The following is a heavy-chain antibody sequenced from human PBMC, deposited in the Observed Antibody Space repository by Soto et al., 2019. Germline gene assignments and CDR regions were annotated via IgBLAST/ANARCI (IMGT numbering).Heavy chain of an antibody. CDR1: GGTFSSYA. V-gene: IGHV1-69*13. Sequence: SVKVSCKASGGTFSSYAISGVRQAPGQGLEWMGGIIPIFGTANYAQKFQGRVTITADESTSTAYMELSSLRSEDTAVYYCAREMRVVTPRFRAPGEWFDPWGQGTLVTVSS. J-gene: IGHJ5*02. D-gene: IGHD2-21*02. CDR2: IIPIFGTA. CDR3: AREMRVVTPRFRAPGEWFDP.